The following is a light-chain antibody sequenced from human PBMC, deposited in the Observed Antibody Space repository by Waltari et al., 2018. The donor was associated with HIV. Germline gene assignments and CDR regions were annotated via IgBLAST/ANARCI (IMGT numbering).Light chain of an antibody. J-gene: IGLJ1*01. CDR1: SSNIATNY. V-gene: IGLV1-51*01. Sequence: QSVLTQPPSVSATPGQKVTISCSGSSSNIATNYVSWYQHFPGTVPKVLIYDNHKRTSGIPDRFSDTKSGTSATLEISGLQTGDEAHYYCGTWDTSLSAWIFGTGTKVTVL. CDR3: GTWDTSLSAWI. CDR2: DNH.